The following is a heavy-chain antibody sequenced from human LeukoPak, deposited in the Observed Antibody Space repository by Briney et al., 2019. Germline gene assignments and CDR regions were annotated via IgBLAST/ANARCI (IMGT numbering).Heavy chain of an antibody. V-gene: IGHV3-21*01. CDR2: FGTRSTSI. CDR3: AREVSEGFDF. Sequence: PGGSLRLSCAASGFPFSSYSMNWFRQAPGKGLEWVSSFGTRSTSIYHAGSVKGRFAISRDNAKNSLYLQMNSLRAEDTAVYYCAREVSEGFDFWGQGTLVTVSS. D-gene: IGHD3-22*01. J-gene: IGHJ4*02. CDR1: GFPFSSYS.